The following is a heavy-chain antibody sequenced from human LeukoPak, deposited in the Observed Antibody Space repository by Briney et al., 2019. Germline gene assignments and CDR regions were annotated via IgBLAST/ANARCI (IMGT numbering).Heavy chain of an antibody. CDR2: INPSDSYT. V-gene: IGHV5-10-1*01. CDR1: GYSFTSYW. CDR3: ARHRRIAAAGTTSDLDY. Sequence: GESLKISCKGSGYSFTSYWISWVRQMPGKGLEWMGKINPSDSYTNYSPSFQGHVTISADKSISTAYLLWSSLKASDTAMYYCARHRRIAAAGTTSDLDYWGQGTLVTVSS. J-gene: IGHJ4*02. D-gene: IGHD6-13*01.